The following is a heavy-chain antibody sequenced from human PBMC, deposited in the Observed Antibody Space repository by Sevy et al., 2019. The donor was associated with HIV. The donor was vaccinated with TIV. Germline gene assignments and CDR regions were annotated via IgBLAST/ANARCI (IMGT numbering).Heavy chain of an antibody. CDR3: AREGDSRPFDR. V-gene: IGHV3-21*01. CDR2: ISSRSTFT. Sequence: GGSLRLSCAASGFTFSDYSMNWVRQAPGKGLEWVSSISSRSTFTYHADSLKGRFTISRDNAKNSLYLQMNSLRVEDTAVYYCAREGDSRPFDRWGQRTLVTVSS. D-gene: IGHD3-22*01. J-gene: IGHJ5*02. CDR1: GFTFSDYS.